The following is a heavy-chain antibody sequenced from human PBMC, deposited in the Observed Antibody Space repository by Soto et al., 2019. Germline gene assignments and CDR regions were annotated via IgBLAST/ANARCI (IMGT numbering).Heavy chain of an antibody. V-gene: IGHV3-30*18. Sequence: QVQLVESGGGVVQPGRSLRLSCATSGFTFRFYDMHWVRQAPGKGLEWVAIISRDGNNKDYGDSVKGRFTIARDNCKNTLYLQMNCLRGEDTSVYYCAKDAYTPIMTTAHASGGLDHWGRGTLVTVSS. CDR2: ISRDGNNK. D-gene: IGHD4-4*01. CDR3: AKDAYTPIMTTAHASGGLDH. CDR1: GFTFRFYD. J-gene: IGHJ4*02.